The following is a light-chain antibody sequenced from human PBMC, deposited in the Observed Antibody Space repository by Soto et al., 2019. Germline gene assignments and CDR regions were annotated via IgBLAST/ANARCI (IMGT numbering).Light chain of an antibody. Sequence: DIQLTQSPSFLSASVGDRVTMTCRASPGISTYLAWYQHKPGKAPKLLIFGASTLQSGVPFRFSGSGSGTDFTLTISGLQPEDFATYYCQQLNTYTFGGGTKVEIK. CDR1: PGISTY. V-gene: IGKV1-9*01. J-gene: IGKJ4*01. CDR3: QQLNTYT. CDR2: GAS.